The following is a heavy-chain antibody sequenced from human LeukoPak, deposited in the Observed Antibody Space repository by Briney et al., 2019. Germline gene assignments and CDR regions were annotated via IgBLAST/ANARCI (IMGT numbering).Heavy chain of an antibody. CDR3: ARMILLLGDVLTVPPRGFDY. CDR2: IIVYNGNT. J-gene: IGHJ4*02. V-gene: IGHV1-18*01. D-gene: IGHD3-9*01. Sequence: GASVKVSCKASGYTFTTYGISWVRHAPGQGLEWLGRIIVYNGNTNYAQKLQGRVTMTTDTSTSTAYMELRSLRSDDTAVYYCARMILLLGDVLTVPPRGFDYWGQGTLVTVSS. CDR1: GYTFTTYG.